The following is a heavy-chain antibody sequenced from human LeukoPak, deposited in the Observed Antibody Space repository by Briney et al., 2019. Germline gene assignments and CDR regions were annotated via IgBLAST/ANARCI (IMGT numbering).Heavy chain of an antibody. CDR2: ISYSGSS. J-gene: IGHJ5*02. V-gene: IGHV4-59*08. Sequence: SETLSLTCTVSGDSISTYYWSWIRQPPGKGLEWMGYISYSGSSNYNPSLKSRLTISVDTSKNEFSLKLRSVTAADTAVYYCVPGGVWFDPWGQGTLVTVSS. CDR3: VPGGVWFDP. D-gene: IGHD1-14*01. CDR1: GDSISTYY.